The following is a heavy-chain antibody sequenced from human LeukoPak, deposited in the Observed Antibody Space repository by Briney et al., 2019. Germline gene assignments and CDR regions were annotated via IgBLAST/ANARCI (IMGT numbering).Heavy chain of an antibody. Sequence: SVKVSCKASGGTFSSYAISWVRQAPGQGLEWMGGIIPIFGTANYAQKFQGRVTITADESTSTAYMELSSLRSEDTAVYYCARSSFSYSSGWSTYYYYGMDVWGQGTTVTVSS. D-gene: IGHD6-19*01. V-gene: IGHV1-69*13. CDR2: IIPIFGTA. CDR1: GGTFSSYA. J-gene: IGHJ6*02. CDR3: ARSSFSYSSGWSTYYYYGMDV.